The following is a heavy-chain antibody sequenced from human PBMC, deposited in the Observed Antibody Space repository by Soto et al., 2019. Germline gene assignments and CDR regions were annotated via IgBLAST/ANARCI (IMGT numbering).Heavy chain of an antibody. V-gene: IGHV4-34*01. D-gene: IGHD2-2*01. Sequence: QVQLQQWGAGLLKPSETLSLTCAVYGGSFSGYYWSWIRQPPGKGLEWIGEINHSGSTNYNPSLTTRVIISVDTSKNQFSLKLSSVTAADTAVYYCARVDYAYYYYYYMDVWGKGTTVTVSS. CDR2: INHSGST. CDR3: ARVDYAYYYYYYMDV. J-gene: IGHJ6*03. CDR1: GGSFSGYY.